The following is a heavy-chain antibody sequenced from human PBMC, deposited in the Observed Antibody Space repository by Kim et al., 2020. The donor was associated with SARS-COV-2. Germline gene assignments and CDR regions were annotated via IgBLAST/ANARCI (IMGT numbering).Heavy chain of an antibody. Sequence: ASVKVSCKASGYTFTSYDINWVRQATGQGLEWMGWMNPNSGNTGYAQKFQGRVTMTRNTSISTAYMELSSLRSEDTAVYYCARVHMVRGVHLGYWGQGTLVTVSS. CDR1: GYTFTSYD. V-gene: IGHV1-8*01. CDR2: MNPNSGNT. D-gene: IGHD3-10*01. J-gene: IGHJ4*02. CDR3: ARVHMVRGVHLGY.